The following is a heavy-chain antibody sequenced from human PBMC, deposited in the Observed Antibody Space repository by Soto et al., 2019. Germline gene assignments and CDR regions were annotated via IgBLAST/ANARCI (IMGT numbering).Heavy chain of an antibody. V-gene: IGHV4-31*03. CDR3: ARSFIMITFGGVIVEGPAGLFDY. J-gene: IGHJ4*02. Sequence: QVQLQESGPGLVKPSQTLSLTCTVSGGSISSGGYYWSWIRQHPGKGLEWIGYIYYSGSTYYNPSLKMRVTISVEKSKNQFSRKLSSVTAADTAVYYCARSFIMITFGGVIVEGPAGLFDYWGQGTLVTVSS. D-gene: IGHD3-16*02. CDR2: IYYSGST. CDR1: GGSISSGGYY.